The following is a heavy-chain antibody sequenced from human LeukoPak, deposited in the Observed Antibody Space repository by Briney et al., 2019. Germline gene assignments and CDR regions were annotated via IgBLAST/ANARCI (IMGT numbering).Heavy chain of an antibody. Sequence: SETLSLTCAVYGGSFSGYYWSWIRQPPGKGLEWIGEINHSGSTNYNPSLKSRVTISVDTSKNQFSLKLSSVTAADTAVYYCARGVKYDFWSGYFYFDYWGQGTLVTVSS. CDR1: GGSFSGYY. V-gene: IGHV4-34*01. D-gene: IGHD3-3*01. CDR3: ARGVKYDFWSGYFYFDY. CDR2: INHSGST. J-gene: IGHJ4*02.